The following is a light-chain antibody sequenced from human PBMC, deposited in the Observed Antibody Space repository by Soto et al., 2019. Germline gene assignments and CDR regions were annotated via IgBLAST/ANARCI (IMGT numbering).Light chain of an antibody. CDR2: DAS. J-gene: IGKJ5*01. V-gene: IGKV3-11*01. Sequence: EIVLTQSPGTLSLSPGERATLSCRASQSVSSALAWYLQKPGQAPRLLIYDASTRAAGIPVRFSGSGSGTDFTLTISSIEPEDFAVYYCQQRSNWPAMITFGQGTRLEIK. CDR1: QSVSSA. CDR3: QQRSNWPAMIT.